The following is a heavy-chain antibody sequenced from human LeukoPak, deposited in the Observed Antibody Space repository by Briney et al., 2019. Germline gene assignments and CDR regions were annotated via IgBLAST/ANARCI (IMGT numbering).Heavy chain of an antibody. CDR3: ATRGAYGDYSRFNM. J-gene: IGHJ3*02. V-gene: IGHV5-51*01. CDR2: IYPGDSET. D-gene: IGHD4-17*01. CDR1: GYSFTSYW. Sequence: GESLKISCKGSGYSFTSYWIGWVRQMPGKGLEWMGIIYPGDSETRYSPSFQGHVTISVDKSISTAYVQWSSLKASDTAMYYCATRGAYGDYSRFNMWGQGTMVTVSS.